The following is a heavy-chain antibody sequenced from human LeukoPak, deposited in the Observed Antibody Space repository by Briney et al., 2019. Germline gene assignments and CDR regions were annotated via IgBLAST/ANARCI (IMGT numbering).Heavy chain of an antibody. J-gene: IGHJ4*02. Sequence: PGGSLRLSCGASGFTLSSYWMSWVRQAPGKGLEWVANIKQDGSEKYYVDSVKGRFTISRDNAKNSPYLQMNSLRAEDTAVYYCARDLATTIDYWGQGTLVTVSS. D-gene: IGHD5-24*01. CDR3: ARDLATTIDY. CDR1: GFTLSSYW. CDR2: IKQDGSEK. V-gene: IGHV3-7*01.